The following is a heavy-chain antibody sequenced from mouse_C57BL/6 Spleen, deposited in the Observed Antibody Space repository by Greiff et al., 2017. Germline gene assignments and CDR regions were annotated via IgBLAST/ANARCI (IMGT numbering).Heavy chain of an antibody. CDR3: ARWGSSYDYYAMDY. D-gene: IGHD1-1*01. V-gene: IGHV1-80*01. CDR1: GYAFSSYW. Sequence: VQGVESGAELVKPGASMKISCKASGYAFSSYWLNWVKQRPGKGLEWIGQIYPGDGDTNYNGKFKGKATLTADKSSSTAYMQLSSLTSEDSAVYFCARWGSSYDYYAMDYWGQGTSVTVSS. J-gene: IGHJ4*01. CDR2: IYPGDGDT.